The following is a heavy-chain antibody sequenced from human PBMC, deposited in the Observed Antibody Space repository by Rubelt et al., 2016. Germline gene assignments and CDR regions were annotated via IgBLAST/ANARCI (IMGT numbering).Heavy chain of an antibody. CDR2: INAGNGNT. V-gene: IGHV1-3*01. J-gene: IGHJ4*02. CDR3: ARGYCSGGSCYYFDY. D-gene: IGHD2-15*01. Sequence: QVQLVQSGAEVKKPGASVKVSCKASGYTFTSYAMHWVRQAPGQRLEWMGWINAGNGNTKYSQKFQGRVTITRETSAGTANMELSSLSSEDTAVYYCARGYCSGGSCYYFDYWGQGTLVTVSS. CDR1: GYTFTSYA.